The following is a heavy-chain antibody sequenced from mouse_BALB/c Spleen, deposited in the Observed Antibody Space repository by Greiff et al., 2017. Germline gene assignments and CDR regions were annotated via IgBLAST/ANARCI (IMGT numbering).Heavy chain of an antibody. D-gene: IGHD4-1*01. Sequence: VQLQQSGAELARPGASVKLSCKASGYTFTSYWMQWVKQRPGQGLEWIGAIYPGDGDTRYTQKFKGKATLTADKSSSTAYMQLSSLASEDSAVYYCATGTRVSFDYWGQGTTLTVSS. CDR1: GYTFTSYW. CDR2: IYPGDGDT. J-gene: IGHJ2*01. V-gene: IGHV1-87*01. CDR3: ATGTRVSFDY.